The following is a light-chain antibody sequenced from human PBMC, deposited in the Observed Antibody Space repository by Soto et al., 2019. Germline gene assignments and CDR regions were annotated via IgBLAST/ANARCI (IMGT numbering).Light chain of an antibody. CDR2: WAS. CDR3: QQYYSPPWT. V-gene: IGKV4-1*01. Sequence: IVMTQCPDSLAGSLGERATINCKSSQSVLFSSNNKNYLAWYQQKPGQSPKLLIYWASTRESGVPDRFSGSGSGTDFTLTISSMQAADVAVYFCQQYYSPPWTFGPGTKVDIK. CDR1: QSVLFSSNNKNY. J-gene: IGKJ1*01.